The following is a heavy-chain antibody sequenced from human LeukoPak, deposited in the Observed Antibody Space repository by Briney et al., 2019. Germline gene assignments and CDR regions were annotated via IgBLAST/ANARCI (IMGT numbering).Heavy chain of an antibody. CDR1: GGTFSSYA. J-gene: IGHJ6*03. V-gene: IGHV1-69*06. Sequence: ASVTVSCKASGGTFSSYAISWVRQAPGQGLEWMGGIIPIFGTANYAQKFQGRVTITADKSTSTAYMELSSLRSEDTAVYYCARVGTFWSGGATYYYYYYYMDVWGKGTTVTVSS. CDR2: IIPIFGTA. CDR3: ARVGTFWSGGATYYYYYYYMDV. D-gene: IGHD3-3*01.